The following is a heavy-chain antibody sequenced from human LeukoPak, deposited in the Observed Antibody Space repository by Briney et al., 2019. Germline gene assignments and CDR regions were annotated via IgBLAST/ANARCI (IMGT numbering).Heavy chain of an antibody. J-gene: IGHJ3*02. V-gene: IGHV3-33*01. Sequence: GGSLRLSCAASGFTFSTYGMHWVRQAPGKGVEWVEVIWYDGSNKYYADSVKGRFTISRDNSKNTLSLQMNSLRAEDTAVYYCARAVGPFDIWGQGTMVTVSS. CDR1: GFTFSTYG. CDR3: ARAVGPFDI. CDR2: IWYDGSNK.